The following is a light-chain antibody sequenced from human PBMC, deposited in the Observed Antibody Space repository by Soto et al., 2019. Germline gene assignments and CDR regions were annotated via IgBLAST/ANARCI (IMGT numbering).Light chain of an antibody. CDR3: QQYDDLLS. CDR1: QDIAKY. CDR2: HAS. Sequence: DIPMTQSPSSLSASVGDRVTITCQASQDIAKYLNWYQQKPGNAPKLLFYHASELHAGVPSRFSGSGSGTDFTFTISSVKPEDFATYYCQQYDDLLSFGGGTKVEIK. J-gene: IGKJ4*01. V-gene: IGKV1-33*01.